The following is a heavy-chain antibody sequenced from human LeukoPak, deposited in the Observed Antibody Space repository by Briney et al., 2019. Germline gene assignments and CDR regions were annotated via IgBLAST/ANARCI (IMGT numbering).Heavy chain of an antibody. V-gene: IGHV1-18*01. CDR3: ARENKEWIQLWYGYYYYYYMDV. CDR1: GYTFTSYD. D-gene: IGHD5-18*01. CDR2: MSAYNGNI. Sequence: ASVKGSCKASGYTFTSYDINWVREVTGQGLEWMGWMSAYNGNINYAQKFQGRVTMTRDTSTSTAYMELSSLRSDDTAVYYCARENKEWIQLWYGYYYYYYMDVWGKGTTVTISS. J-gene: IGHJ6*03.